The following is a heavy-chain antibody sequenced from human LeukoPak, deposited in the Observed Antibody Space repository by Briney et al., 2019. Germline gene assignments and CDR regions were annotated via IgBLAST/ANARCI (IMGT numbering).Heavy chain of an antibody. Sequence: PPGGSLRLSCAASGFTFSSYGMHWVRQAPGKGLDWVAFIHHDGSNKYYADSVRGRFTISRDNSKNTLYLQMNSLRAEDTAVYYCARDRWDSNYADYWGQGTLVTVSS. J-gene: IGHJ4*02. CDR2: IHHDGSNK. D-gene: IGHD1-26*01. CDR1: GFTFSSYG. V-gene: IGHV3-30*02. CDR3: ARDRWDSNYADY.